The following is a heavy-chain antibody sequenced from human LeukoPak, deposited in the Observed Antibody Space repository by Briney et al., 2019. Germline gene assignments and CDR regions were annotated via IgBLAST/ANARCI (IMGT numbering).Heavy chain of an antibody. CDR3: VKYRDSGYDSLDC. CDR1: GFIFSNFA. D-gene: IGHD5-12*01. J-gene: IGHJ4*02. Sequence: GGSLRLSCSASGFIFSNFAMHRVRQAPGTGGEYVSSLSSNGTKTYYSDSVKGRFTISRHNSKNTLYLQMSSLRAEDTAVYYCVKYRDSGYDSLDCWGQGILVSVSS. CDR2: LSSNGTKT. V-gene: IGHV3-64D*06.